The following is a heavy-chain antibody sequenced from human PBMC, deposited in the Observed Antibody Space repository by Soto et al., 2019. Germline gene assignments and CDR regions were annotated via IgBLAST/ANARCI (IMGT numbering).Heavy chain of an antibody. D-gene: IGHD4-17*01. J-gene: IGHJ5*02. CDR1: GGSISSYY. CDR3: ASFPPPYGDYGYWFDP. Sequence: QVQLQESGPGLVKPSETLSLTCTVSGGSISSYYWSWIRQPPGKGLEWIGYIYYSGRTNYNPSLKSRVTISVDTSKNQFSLKLSSVTAADTAVYYCASFPPPYGDYGYWFDPWGQGTLVTVSS. V-gene: IGHV4-59*12. CDR2: IYYSGRT.